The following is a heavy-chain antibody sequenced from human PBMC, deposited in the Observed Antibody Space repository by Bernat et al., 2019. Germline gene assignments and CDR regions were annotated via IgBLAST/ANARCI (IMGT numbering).Heavy chain of an antibody. CDR2: ISSDGSGT. V-gene: IGHV3-74*01. CDR1: GFTFGGYW. CDR3: ARDRSGGWIDP. Sequence: EVQLVESGGGLVQPGGSLRLSCAASGFTFGGYWMLWVRQAPGKGLVWVSRISSDGSGTTYADSVKGRFTISRDNAKNTLYLQMNGLRAEDTAVYYCARDRSGGWIDPWGQGTLVTVSS. D-gene: IGHD2-15*01. J-gene: IGHJ5*02.